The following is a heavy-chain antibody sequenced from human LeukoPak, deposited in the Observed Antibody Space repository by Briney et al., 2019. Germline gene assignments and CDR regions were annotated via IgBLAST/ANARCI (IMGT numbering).Heavy chain of an antibody. CDR1: GFTFSSYG. D-gene: IGHD3-16*01. CDR2: ISHDGSKK. J-gene: IGHJ3*02. V-gene: IGHV3-30*18. CDR3: AKWDYAGMTRAFDI. Sequence: GGSLRLSCAASGFTFSSYGMHWVRQAPGKGLEWLAAISHDGSKKYYADSVNGRFTISRDNSKNTLWLQTNSLRAEDTAVYYCAKWDYAGMTRAFDIWGQGTLVTFSS.